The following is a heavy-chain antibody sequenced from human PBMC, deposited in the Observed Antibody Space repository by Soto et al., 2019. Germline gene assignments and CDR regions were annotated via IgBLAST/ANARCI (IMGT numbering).Heavy chain of an antibody. V-gene: IGHV1-18*01. CDR2: ISLYSDGT. CDR1: GYTFSNYG. J-gene: IGHJ5*02. Sequence: QGQLVQSGGEVKRPGASVKVSCKTSGYTFSNYGITWVRQSPGQPLEWLGWISLYSDGTNYAQKFQGRVSMTTDTSTTTAYMELRSLRSDDTAVYYGARVVPGAEAWFGPWGQGTLVTVSS. D-gene: IGHD2-2*01. CDR3: ARVVPGAEAWFGP.